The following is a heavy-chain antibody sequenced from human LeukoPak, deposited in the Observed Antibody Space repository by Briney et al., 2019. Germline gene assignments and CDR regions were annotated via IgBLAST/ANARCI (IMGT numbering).Heavy chain of an antibody. CDR2: ISGSGGST. Sequence: GGSLRLSCAASGFTFSSYAMSWVRQAPGKGLEWVSAISGSGGSTYYADSVKGRFTISRDNAKNSLYLQMNSLRAEDTAVYYCAGGYYSGYYGMDVWGQGTTVTVSS. CDR1: GFTFSSYA. CDR3: AGGYYSGYYGMDV. D-gene: IGHD3-22*01. J-gene: IGHJ6*02. V-gene: IGHV3-23*01.